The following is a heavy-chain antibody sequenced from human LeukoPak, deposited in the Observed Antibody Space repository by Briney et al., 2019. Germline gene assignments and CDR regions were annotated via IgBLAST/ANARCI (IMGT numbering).Heavy chain of an antibody. D-gene: IGHD6-13*01. V-gene: IGHV4-34*01. J-gene: IGHJ5*02. CDR2: INHSGST. CDR1: GGSFSGYY. Sequence: SETLSLTCAVYGGSFSGYYWSWIRQPPGKGPEWIGEINHSGSTNYNPSLKSRVTISVDTSKNQFSLKLSSVTAADTAVYYCASGDSSSWYFWFDPWGQGTLVTVSS. CDR3: ASGDSSSWYFWFDP.